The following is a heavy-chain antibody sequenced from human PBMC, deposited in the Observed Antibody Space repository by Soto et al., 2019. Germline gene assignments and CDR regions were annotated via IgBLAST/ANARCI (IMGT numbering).Heavy chain of an antibody. J-gene: IGHJ5*02. CDR1: GYTFATYA. CDR3: VRRYKSAGWLET. V-gene: IGHV1-3*01. D-gene: IGHD1-20*01. Sequence: QVQLVQSGAEVKKPGASVKVSCKASGYTFATYAIHWVRQAPGEGLEWMGWINPATGNTEYSEKFQDRVTRTSDTSATTAYMELRGLRFEDTAVYYCVRRYKSAGWLETWVQGTLVTVSS. CDR2: INPATGNT.